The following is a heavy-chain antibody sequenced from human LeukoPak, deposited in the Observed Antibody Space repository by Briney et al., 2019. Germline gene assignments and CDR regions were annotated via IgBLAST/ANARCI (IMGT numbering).Heavy chain of an antibody. V-gene: IGHV4-34*01. CDR2: IYYSGST. CDR1: RGSFSGYY. Sequence: SETLSLTCAVYRGSFSGYYWGWIRQPPGKGLEWIGSIYYSGSTYYNPPLKSRVTISVDTSKNQFSLKLSSVTAADTAVYYCARGTDSSWYGEGCFSYWGQGTLVTVSS. D-gene: IGHD6-13*01. CDR3: ARGTDSSWYGEGCFSY. J-gene: IGHJ4*02.